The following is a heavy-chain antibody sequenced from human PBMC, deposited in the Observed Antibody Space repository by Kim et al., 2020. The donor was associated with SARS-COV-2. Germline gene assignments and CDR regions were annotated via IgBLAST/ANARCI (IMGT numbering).Heavy chain of an antibody. Sequence: GGSLRLSCVASGFIIETYLMPWVRQPPGKGLEWVGNINEDGSGACYADSVKGRFTISRDNAKNSLYLQMNSLRAEDTAVYYCIKDSGTYWGLGTLV. CDR2: INEDGSGA. D-gene: IGHD3-10*01. J-gene: IGHJ4*01. CDR3: IKDSGTY. V-gene: IGHV3-7*03. CDR1: GFIIETYL.